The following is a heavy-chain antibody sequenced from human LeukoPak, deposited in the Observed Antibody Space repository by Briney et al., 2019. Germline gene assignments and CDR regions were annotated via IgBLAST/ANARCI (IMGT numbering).Heavy chain of an antibody. D-gene: IGHD3-22*01. Sequence: GGTLRLSCAASGFTLSSYGMSWVRQAPGKGLEWVSGISGSGGTTYYADSVKGRFTISRDNAKNSLYLQMNSLRAEDTAVYYCARDQDYYDSSGPFDYWGQGTLVTVSS. CDR3: ARDQDYYDSSGPFDY. CDR1: GFTLSSYG. J-gene: IGHJ4*02. CDR2: ISGSGGTT. V-gene: IGHV3-48*04.